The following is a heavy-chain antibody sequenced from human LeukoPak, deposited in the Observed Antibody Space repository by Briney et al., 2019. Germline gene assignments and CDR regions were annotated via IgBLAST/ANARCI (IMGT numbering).Heavy chain of an antibody. V-gene: IGHV1-2*02. D-gene: IGHD3-9*01. Sequence: GASVKVSCKASGYTFTGYYMHWVRQAPGQGLEWMGWINPNSGGTNYAQKFQGRVTMTRDTSISTAYMELSRLRSDDTAVYYCARRNYDILTGYLFPNWFDPWGQGTLVTVSS. CDR2: INPNSGGT. CDR3: ARRNYDILTGYLFPNWFDP. J-gene: IGHJ5*02. CDR1: GYTFTGYY.